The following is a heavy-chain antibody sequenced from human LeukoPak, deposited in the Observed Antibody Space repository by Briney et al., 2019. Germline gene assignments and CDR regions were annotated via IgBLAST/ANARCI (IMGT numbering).Heavy chain of an antibody. CDR3: AKDLGVGIVAVPAALWEYYFDS. J-gene: IGHJ4*02. Sequence: PGGSLRLSCGASGFSFSSYAMSWVRQAPGKGLEWVSGISGSGGSTYYADSVKGRFTISKDSSKNMLYLQMNSLSADDTAVYYCAKDLGVGIVAVPAALWEYYFDSWGQGTLVTVSS. D-gene: IGHD2-2*01. V-gene: IGHV3-23*01. CDR1: GFSFSSYA. CDR2: ISGSGGST.